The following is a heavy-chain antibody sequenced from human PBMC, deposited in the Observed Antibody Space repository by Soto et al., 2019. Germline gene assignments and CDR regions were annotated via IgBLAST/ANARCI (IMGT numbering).Heavy chain of an antibody. CDR2: ISGSGGST. D-gene: IGHD5-12*01. CDR3: AKGPLGSGYDLDS. J-gene: IGHJ4*02. V-gene: IGHV3-23*01. Sequence: EVQLLDSGGGLVQPGGSLRLSCAASGFTSSNYAMNWVRQAAGKGLDWVSAISGSGGSTYYADSGKGRFTISRDNSKNTLYLQMSSLRAEDTAVYYWAKGPLGSGYDLDSWGQGTLVTVSS. CDR1: GFTSSNYA.